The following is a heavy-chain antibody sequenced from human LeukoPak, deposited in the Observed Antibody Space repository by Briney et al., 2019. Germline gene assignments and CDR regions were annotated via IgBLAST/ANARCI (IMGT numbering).Heavy chain of an antibody. V-gene: IGHV3-48*01. CDR1: GLTFSSYS. D-gene: IGHD6-13*01. J-gene: IGHJ4*02. CDR3: ARGPPIAAAGYFDY. CDR2: ISSSSSTI. Sequence: GGSLRLSCAASGLTFSSYSMNWVRQAPGKGLEWVSYISSSSSTIYYADSVKGRFTISRDNAKNSLYLQMSSLRAEDTAVYYCARGPPIAAAGYFDYWGQGTLVTVSS.